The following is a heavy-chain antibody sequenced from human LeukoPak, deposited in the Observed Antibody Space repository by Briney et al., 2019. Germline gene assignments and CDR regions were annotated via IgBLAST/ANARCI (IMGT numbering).Heavy chain of an antibody. CDR3: ARGRHVGATTLYYYYYYMDV. J-gene: IGHJ6*03. D-gene: IGHD1-26*01. CDR2: IYTSGST. V-gene: IGHV4-61*02. Sequence: KASETLSLTCTVSGGSISSGSYYWSWIRQPAGKGLEWIGRIYTSGSTNYNPSLKSRVTISVDTSKNQFSLKLSSVTAADTAVYYCARGRHVGATTLYYYYYYMDVWGKGTTVTVSS. CDR1: GGSISSGSYY.